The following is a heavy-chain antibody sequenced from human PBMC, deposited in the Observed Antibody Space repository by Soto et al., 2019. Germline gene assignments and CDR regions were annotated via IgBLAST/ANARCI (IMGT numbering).Heavy chain of an antibody. CDR2: ISYDGSNK. Sequence: QVQLVESGGGVVQPGRSLRLSCAASGFTFSSYGMHWVRQAPGKGLEWVAVISYDGSNKYYADSVKGRFTISRDNSKNPLYLQMNSLRAEDTAVYYCAKGGWEMTKSGDDYWGQGTLVTVSS. CDR1: GFTFSSYG. V-gene: IGHV3-30*18. D-gene: IGHD1-26*01. CDR3: AKGGWEMTKSGDDY. J-gene: IGHJ4*02.